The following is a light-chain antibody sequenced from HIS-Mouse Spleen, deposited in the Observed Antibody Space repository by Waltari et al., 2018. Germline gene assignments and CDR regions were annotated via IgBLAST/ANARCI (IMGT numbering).Light chain of an antibody. CDR1: QSLLHSNGYNY. CDR3: MQALQTFT. V-gene: IGKV2-28*01. Sequence: DIVMTQSPLSLPVTPGEPASISCRSSQSLLHSNGYNYLDWYLRKRGQSPQLLIYLGSTRAAGVPGGVRGSGSGTDVTLKISRVEAEDVGVYCCMQALQTFTFGPGTKVDIK. J-gene: IGKJ3*01. CDR2: LGS.